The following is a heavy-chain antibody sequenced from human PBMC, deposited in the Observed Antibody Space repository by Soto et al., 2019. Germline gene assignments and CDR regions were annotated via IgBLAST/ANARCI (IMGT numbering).Heavy chain of an antibody. Sequence: EESLKISCKGSGYSFTSYWISWVRQMPGKGLEWMGRIDPSDSYTNYSPSFQGHVTISADKSISTAYLQWSSLKASDTAMYYCARLGYCSGGSCYSYYGMDVWGQGTTVTVSS. CDR1: GYSFTSYW. V-gene: IGHV5-10-1*01. D-gene: IGHD2-15*01. CDR3: ARLGYCSGGSCYSYYGMDV. J-gene: IGHJ6*02. CDR2: IDPSDSYT.